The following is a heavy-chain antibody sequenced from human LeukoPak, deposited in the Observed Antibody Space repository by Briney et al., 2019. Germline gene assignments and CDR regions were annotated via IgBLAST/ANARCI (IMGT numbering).Heavy chain of an antibody. CDR3: AKLLWFGELAGYFDY. J-gene: IGHJ4*02. V-gene: IGHV3-23*01. CDR2: ISGSGGST. D-gene: IGHD3-10*01. Sequence: GGSLRLSCAASGFTFSSYAMSWVRQAPGKGLEWVSAISGSGGSTYYADSVKGRFTISRDNSKNTLYLQMNSLRADDTAVYYCAKLLWFGELAGYFDYWGQGTLVTVSS. CDR1: GFTFSSYA.